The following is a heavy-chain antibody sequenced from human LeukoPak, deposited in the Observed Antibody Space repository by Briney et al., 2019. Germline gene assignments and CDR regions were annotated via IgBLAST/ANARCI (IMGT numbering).Heavy chain of an antibody. V-gene: IGHV2-5*01. CDR3: AHSWESYSYGFEGY. CDR1: GFSLSTSGVG. Sequence: ESGPTLVKPTQTLTLTCTFSGFSLSTSGVGVGWIRQPPGKALEWLALIYWNDDKRYSPSLKSRLTITKDTSKNQVVLTMTNMDPVDTATYYCAHSWESYSYGFEGYWGQGTLVTVSS. CDR2: IYWNDDK. D-gene: IGHD5-18*01. J-gene: IGHJ4*02.